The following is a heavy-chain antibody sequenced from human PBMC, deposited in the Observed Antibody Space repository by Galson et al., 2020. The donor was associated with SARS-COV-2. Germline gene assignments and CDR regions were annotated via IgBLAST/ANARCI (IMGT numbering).Heavy chain of an antibody. D-gene: IGHD3-10*01. CDR3: AGYYYGSGSYRSLDY. Sequence: GGSLRLSCAASGFTFSSYSMNWVRQAPGKGLEWVSYISSSSSTIYYADSVKGRFTISRDNAKNSLYLQMNSLRDEDTAVYYCAGYYYGSGSYRSLDYWGQGTLVTVSS. CDR1: GFTFSSYS. CDR2: ISSSSSTI. J-gene: IGHJ4*02. V-gene: IGHV3-48*02.